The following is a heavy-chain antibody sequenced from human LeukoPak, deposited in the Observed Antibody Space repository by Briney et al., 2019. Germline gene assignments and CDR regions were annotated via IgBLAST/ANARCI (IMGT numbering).Heavy chain of an antibody. CDR2: IYYSGST. Sequence: SETLSLTCTVSGGSISNYYWSWIRQPPGKGLEWIGYIYYSGSTNYNPSLKSRVTISVDTSKNQFSLKLSSVTAADTAIYYCARAVFSYCSGGSCPYFDYWGQGTLVTVSS. D-gene: IGHD2-15*01. V-gene: IGHV4-59*01. CDR1: GGSISNYY. CDR3: ARAVFSYCSGGSCPYFDY. J-gene: IGHJ4*02.